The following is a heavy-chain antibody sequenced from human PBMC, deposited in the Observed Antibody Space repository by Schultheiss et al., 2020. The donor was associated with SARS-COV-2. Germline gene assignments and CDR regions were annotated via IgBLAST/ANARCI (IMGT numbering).Heavy chain of an antibody. CDR1: GFTFSSYE. J-gene: IGHJ4*02. CDR2: ISSSGSTI. Sequence: GGSLRLSCAASGFTFSSYEMNWVRQAPGKGLEWVSYISSSGSTIYYADSVKGRFTISRDNAKNSLYLQMNSLRAEDTAVYYCARDSQDTAMAHLFDYWGQGTLVTVSS. D-gene: IGHD5-18*01. CDR3: ARDSQDTAMAHLFDY. V-gene: IGHV3-48*03.